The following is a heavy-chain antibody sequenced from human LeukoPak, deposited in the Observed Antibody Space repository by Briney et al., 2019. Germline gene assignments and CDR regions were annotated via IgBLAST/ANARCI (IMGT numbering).Heavy chain of an antibody. Sequence: GGSLRLSCAASGFTFSNAWMTWVRQAPGKGLEWVGRIKSKTDGGTTDYAAPVKGRFTISRDDSQNTLYLQMNSLRAEDTAVYYCAKDLGGGIAARPWYFDYWGQGTLVTVTS. CDR1: GFTFSNAW. CDR3: AKDLGGGIAARPWYFDY. CDR2: IKSKTDGGTT. V-gene: IGHV3-15*01. J-gene: IGHJ4*02. D-gene: IGHD6-6*01.